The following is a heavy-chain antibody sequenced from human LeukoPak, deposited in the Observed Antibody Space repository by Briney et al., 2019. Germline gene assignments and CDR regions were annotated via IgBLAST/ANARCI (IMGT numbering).Heavy chain of an antibody. Sequence: VASVKVSCKASGYTFTSYDINWVRQATGQGLGWMGWMNPNSGNTGYAQKFQGRVTITRNTSISTAYMELSSLRSEDTAVYYCARGPPIAGPLYYYYYMDVWGKGTTVTVSS. D-gene: IGHD2-21*01. J-gene: IGHJ6*03. V-gene: IGHV1-8*03. CDR3: ARGPPIAGPLYYYYYMDV. CDR1: GYTFTSYD. CDR2: MNPNSGNT.